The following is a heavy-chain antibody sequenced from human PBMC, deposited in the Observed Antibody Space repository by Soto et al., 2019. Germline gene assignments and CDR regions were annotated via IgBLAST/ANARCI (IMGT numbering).Heavy chain of an antibody. Sequence: GESLKISWKASGYTFTNYWISWVRQMPGKGLEWMGRIDPSDSYTNYSPSFEGHVTISADKSISTAYLQWSSLKASDTAMYFCARRIRSPPGLSHAMDVGGQGTTVTVSS. CDR1: GYTFTNYW. D-gene: IGHD4-17*01. V-gene: IGHV5-10-1*01. CDR2: IDPSDSYT. J-gene: IGHJ6*02. CDR3: ARRIRSPPGLSHAMDV.